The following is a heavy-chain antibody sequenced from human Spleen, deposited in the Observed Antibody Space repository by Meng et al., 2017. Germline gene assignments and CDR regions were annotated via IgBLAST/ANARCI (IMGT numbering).Heavy chain of an antibody. CDR2: ISGSGGST. J-gene: IGHJ5*02. CDR1: GLTFSNYD. D-gene: IGHD5-12*01. Sequence: LRPVESWTIFGHPRRSLRLSWGASGLTFSNYDMNWVRQAPGKGLEWVSAISGSGGSTYYADSVKGRFTISRDNSKNTLYLQVNSLRAEDTAVYYCAKGSGFYPAWGQGTLVTVSS. CDR3: AKGSGFYPA. V-gene: IGHV3-23*04.